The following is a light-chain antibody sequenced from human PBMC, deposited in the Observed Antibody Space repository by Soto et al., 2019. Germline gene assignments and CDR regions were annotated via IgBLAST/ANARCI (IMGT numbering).Light chain of an antibody. CDR3: QLSRYT. CDR1: QSVSSSY. J-gene: IGKJ2*01. Sequence: EIVLTQSPGTLSLSPGERATLSCRASQSVSSSYLAWYQQKPGQAPRLLIYGASSRATGIPDRFSGSGSGTDFTLTISRLEPEDFAVYYCQLSRYTFGQGTKLEIK. CDR2: GAS. V-gene: IGKV3-20*01.